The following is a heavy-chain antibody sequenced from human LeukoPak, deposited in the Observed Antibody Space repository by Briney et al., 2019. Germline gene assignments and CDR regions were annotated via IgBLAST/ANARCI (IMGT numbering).Heavy chain of an antibody. J-gene: IGHJ6*04. CDR3: ARDLRTDGMDV. Sequence: PSGYLRLSCAASGFTFSSYSMNWLRHAPGKGLVWVSSISSSSSYIYYADSVKGRFTISRDNAKNSLYLQMNSLRAEDTAVYYCARDLRTDGMDVWGKGTTVTVSS. CDR2: ISSSSSYI. CDR1: GFTFSSYS. V-gene: IGHV3-21*01.